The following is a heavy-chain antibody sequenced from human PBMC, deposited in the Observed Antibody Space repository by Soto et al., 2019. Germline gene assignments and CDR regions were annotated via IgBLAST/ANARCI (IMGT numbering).Heavy chain of an antibody. J-gene: IGHJ4*02. D-gene: IGHD6-13*01. CDR3: ARQPIAAAGTGYAFDY. Sequence: SETLSLTCTVSGGSISSYYWSWIRQPPGKGLEWIGYIYYSGSTNYNPSLKSRVTISVDTSKNQFSLKLSSVTAADTAVYYCARQPIAAAGTGYAFDYWGQGTLVTFSS. CDR2: IYYSGST. V-gene: IGHV4-59*08. CDR1: GGSISSYY.